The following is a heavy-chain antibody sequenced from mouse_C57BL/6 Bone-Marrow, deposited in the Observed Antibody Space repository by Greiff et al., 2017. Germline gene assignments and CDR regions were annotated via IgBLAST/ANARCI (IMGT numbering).Heavy chain of an antibody. V-gene: IGHV1-54*01. CDR1: GYAFTNYL. J-gene: IGHJ3*01. CDR3: ARAHYDGSRAWFAY. D-gene: IGHD1-1*01. Sequence: LQESGAELVRPGTSVKVSCKASGYAFTNYLIEWVKQRPGQGLEWIGVINPGSGGTNYNEKFKGKATLTADKSSSTAYMQLSSLTSEDPAVYFGARAHYDGSRAWFAYWGQGTLVTVSA. CDR2: INPGSGGT.